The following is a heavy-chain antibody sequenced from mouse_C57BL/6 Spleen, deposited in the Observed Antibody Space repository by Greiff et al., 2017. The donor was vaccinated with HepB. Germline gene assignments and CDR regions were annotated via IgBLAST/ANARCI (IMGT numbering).Heavy chain of an antibody. Sequence: PVQQSGAELVRPGASVTLSCKASGYTFTDYEMHWVKQTPVHGLEWIGAIDPETGGTAYNQKFKGKAILTADKSSSTAYMELRSLTSEDSAVYYCTRRGDGYHWYFDVWGTGTTVTVSS. CDR2: IDPETGGT. V-gene: IGHV1-15*01. J-gene: IGHJ1*03. D-gene: IGHD2-3*01. CDR3: TRRGDGYHWYFDV. CDR1: GYTFTDYE.